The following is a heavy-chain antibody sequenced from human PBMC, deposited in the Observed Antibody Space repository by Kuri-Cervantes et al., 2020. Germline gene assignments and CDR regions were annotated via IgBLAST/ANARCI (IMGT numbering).Heavy chain of an antibody. CDR3: LGVGDY. CDR1: GFTFSSYG. J-gene: IGHJ4*02. Sequence: GGSLRLSCAASGFTFSSYGMHWVRQAPGKGLEWVAIISYDGRHQYYADSVKGRFTISRDNSKNTLYLQMNSLRAEDTAVYYCLGVGDYWGQGTLVTVSS. V-gene: IGHV3-30*03. CDR2: ISYDGRHQ. D-gene: IGHD3-10*01.